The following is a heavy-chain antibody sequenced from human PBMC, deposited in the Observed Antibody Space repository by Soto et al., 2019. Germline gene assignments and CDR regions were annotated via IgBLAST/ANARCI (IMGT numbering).Heavy chain of an antibody. D-gene: IGHD2-15*01. CDR1: GGSISSSSYY. CDR3: ARVDYNWFDP. J-gene: IGHJ5*02. CDR2: IYYSGST. Sequence: SETLSLTCTVSGGSISSSSYYLSWLRQPPGKGLEWIGSIYYSGSTYYNPSLKSRVNISVDTSKSQFSLKLSSVTAVDTAVYYCARVDYNWFDPWGQGTLVTVSS. V-gene: IGHV4-39*01.